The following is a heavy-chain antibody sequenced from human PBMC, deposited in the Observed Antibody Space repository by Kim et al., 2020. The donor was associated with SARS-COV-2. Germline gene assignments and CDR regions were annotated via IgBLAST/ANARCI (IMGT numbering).Heavy chain of an antibody. CDR2: INPNSGGT. J-gene: IGHJ4*02. V-gene: IGHV1-2*02. CDR1: GYTFTGYY. CDR3: ASWGDYYDFWSGYVY. Sequence: ASVKVSCKASGYTFTGYYMHWVRQAPGQGLEWMGWINPNSGGTNYAQKFQGRVTMTRDTSISTAYMELSRLRSDDTAVYYCASWGDYYDFWSGYVYWGQGTLVTVSS. D-gene: IGHD3-3*01.